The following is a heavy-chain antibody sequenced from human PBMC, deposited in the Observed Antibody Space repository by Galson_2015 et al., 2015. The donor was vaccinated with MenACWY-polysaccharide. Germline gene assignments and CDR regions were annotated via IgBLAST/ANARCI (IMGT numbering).Heavy chain of an antibody. D-gene: IGHD3-9*01. J-gene: IGHJ4*02. V-gene: IGHV3-30-3*01. CDR1: GFIFSNHA. Sequence: SLRLSCAVSGFIFSNHAMHWVRQAPGKGLEWVGVISYDGINKYYADSVKGRITISRDDSQNTLFLQLNSLRAEDTAVYYCARDASPLGRYFDSKGWDYWGQGSLVTASS. CDR3: ARDASPLGRYFDSKGWDY. CDR2: ISYDGINK.